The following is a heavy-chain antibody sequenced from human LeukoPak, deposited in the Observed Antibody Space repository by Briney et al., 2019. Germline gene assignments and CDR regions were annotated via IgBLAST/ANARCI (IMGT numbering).Heavy chain of an antibody. D-gene: IGHD6-19*01. V-gene: IGHV3-30*18. Sequence: GGSLRLSCAASGFTFSSYSMHWVRQAPGKGLEWVAVISYDGGNKYYVDSVKGRFTISRDNSKNTLYLQMNSLRAEDTAVFYCAKAPISGGWYYYVDSWGQGTLVTVSS. CDR3: AKAPISGGWYYYVDS. CDR1: GFTFSSYS. J-gene: IGHJ4*02. CDR2: ISYDGGNK.